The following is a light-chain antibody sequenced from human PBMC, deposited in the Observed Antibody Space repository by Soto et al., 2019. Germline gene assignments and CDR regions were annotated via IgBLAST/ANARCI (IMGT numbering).Light chain of an antibody. CDR3: QQYNNWPRT. CDR1: QSVSSN. CDR2: GAS. Sequence: EIVRTQSPATLSVSPGERATLSCRASQSVSSNLAWYQQKPGQSPRLLLYGASTRATGIPARFSGSGSGTEFTLTISSLQSEDFAVYYCQQYNNWPRTFGQGTKVEIK. J-gene: IGKJ1*01. V-gene: IGKV3-15*01.